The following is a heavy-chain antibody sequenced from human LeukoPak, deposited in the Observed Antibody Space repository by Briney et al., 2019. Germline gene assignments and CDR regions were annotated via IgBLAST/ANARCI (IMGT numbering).Heavy chain of an antibody. Sequence: SVKVSCKTSGGTFTSYAITLVRQAPGQGLEWMGKIIPISGTTNYAQKFQGRVTFTAEESTSTAYMELSSLRSEDTALYYCARKLRLGGNWFDPWGQGTLVTVSS. CDR1: GGTFTSYA. J-gene: IGHJ5*02. D-gene: IGHD1-26*01. CDR3: ARKLRLGGNWFDP. CDR2: IIPISGTT. V-gene: IGHV1-69*13.